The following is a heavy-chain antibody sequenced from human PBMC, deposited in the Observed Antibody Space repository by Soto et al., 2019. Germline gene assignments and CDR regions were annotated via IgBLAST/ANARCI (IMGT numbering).Heavy chain of an antibody. CDR2: IWYDGSNK. CDR3: ARVDSGSYSVGFDP. Sequence: GGSLRLSCAASGFTFSSYGMHWVRQAPGKGLEWVAVIWYDGSNKYYADSVKGRFTISRDNSKNTLYLQMNSLRAEDTAVYYCARVDSGSYSVGFDPWGQGTLVTVSS. V-gene: IGHV3-33*01. D-gene: IGHD1-26*01. CDR1: GFTFSSYG. J-gene: IGHJ5*02.